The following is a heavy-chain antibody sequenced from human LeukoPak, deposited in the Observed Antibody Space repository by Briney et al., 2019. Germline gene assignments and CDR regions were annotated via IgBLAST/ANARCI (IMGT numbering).Heavy chain of an antibody. CDR2: IYPGDSDT. Sequence: GESLQISCKGSGYNFTSYWIGWVRQMPGKGLEWMGIIYPGDSDTRYSTSFQGQVTISADKSISTAYLQWSSLKASDTAMYYCATRIAVAGSRASKRTVDFFDYWGQGTLVTVSS. CDR1: GYNFTSYW. CDR3: ATRIAVAGSRASKRTVDFFDY. J-gene: IGHJ4*02. V-gene: IGHV5-51*01. D-gene: IGHD6-19*01.